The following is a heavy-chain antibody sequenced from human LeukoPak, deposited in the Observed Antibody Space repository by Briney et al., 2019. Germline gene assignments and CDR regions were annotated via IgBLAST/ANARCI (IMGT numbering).Heavy chain of an antibody. D-gene: IGHD2-2*01. CDR1: GFTFSDYY. CDR2: ISSSCSTI. J-gene: IGHJ4*02. Sequence: PAGSLRLSCAASGFTFSDYYMSWIRQAPGQGLEWVSYISSSCSTIYYAYSVKGRFTISRDNAKNSLYLQMNSLRAEDTAVYYCAREEGGVVPAAFFDYWGQGTLVTVSS. V-gene: IGHV3-11*01. CDR3: AREEGGVVPAAFFDY.